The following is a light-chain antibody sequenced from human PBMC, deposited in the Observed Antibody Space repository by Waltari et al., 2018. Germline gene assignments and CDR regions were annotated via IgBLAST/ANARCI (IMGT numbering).Light chain of an antibody. V-gene: IGKV3-11*01. CDR2: DAS. CDR1: QSVDTY. J-gene: IGKJ4*01. CDR3: HQRSNWPLT. Sequence: EIVLTQSPATLSLSPGERATLSCRASQSVDTYLAWYQHKPGQVPRLLIYDASNRATGIPARCSGSWSGADFTLIISSLEPEDFAVYYCHQRSNWPLTFGGGTKVEIK.